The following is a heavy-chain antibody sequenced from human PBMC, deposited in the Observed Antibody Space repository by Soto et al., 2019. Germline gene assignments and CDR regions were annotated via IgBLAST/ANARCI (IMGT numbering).Heavy chain of an antibody. CDR2: ISDSGGST. CDR1: GFTFSTYA. Sequence: GGSLRLSCAASGFTFSTYAMSWVRQAPGKGLEWVSSISDSGGSTYYADSVKGRFTISRDNSKNTLYVQMNSLRAEDTAVYYCARVSGSYYGGGIGYWGQGTLVTVSS. CDR3: ARVSGSYYGGGIGY. V-gene: IGHV3-23*01. J-gene: IGHJ4*02. D-gene: IGHD3-10*01.